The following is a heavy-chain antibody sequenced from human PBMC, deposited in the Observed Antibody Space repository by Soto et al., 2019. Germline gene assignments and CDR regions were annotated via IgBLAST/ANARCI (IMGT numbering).Heavy chain of an antibody. D-gene: IGHD3-10*01. V-gene: IGHV3-23*01. J-gene: IGHJ4*02. Sequence: VQLLDSGGGLVQPGGSLRLSCAASGFSFTTYGMSWVRQAPGKGLEWVSGISGSGGSTYYADPVKGRFTISRDNSKNTLYLQMSALRAEDTAVYYCERSSSGFDYWGQGTLVTVSS. CDR2: ISGSGGST. CDR1: GFSFTTYG. CDR3: ERSSSGFDY.